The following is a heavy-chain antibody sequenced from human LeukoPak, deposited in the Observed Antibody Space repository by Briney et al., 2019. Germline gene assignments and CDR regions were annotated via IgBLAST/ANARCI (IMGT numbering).Heavy chain of an antibody. CDR3: AGTRRYCSGGSCYNWFDP. V-gene: IGHV4-61*02. J-gene: IGHJ5*02. CDR1: GDSISSDTYY. D-gene: IGHD2-15*01. Sequence: SETLSLTCTVSGDSISSDTYYWTWIRQPAGRGLEWIGRIYASGSTTYNASLKSRVTISLDTSKNHFSLKLSSVTAADTAVYYCAGTRRYCSGGSCYNWFDPWGQGTLVTVSS. CDR2: IYASGST.